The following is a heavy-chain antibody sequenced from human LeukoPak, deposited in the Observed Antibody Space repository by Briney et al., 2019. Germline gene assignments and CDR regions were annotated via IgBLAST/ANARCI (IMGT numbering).Heavy chain of an antibody. V-gene: IGHV4-39*07. J-gene: IGHJ4*02. CDR3: ARGPSSGWFSFDFDY. CDR1: GGSIKSSSYY. CDR2: INRSGST. Sequence: SETLSLTFTVSGGSIKSSSYYWGWIRQSPGKGLEWIGEINRSGSTNYNPSLKSRVTISVDTSKNQFSLKLSSVTAADTAVYYCARGPSSGWFSFDFDYWGQGTLVTVSS. D-gene: IGHD6-19*01.